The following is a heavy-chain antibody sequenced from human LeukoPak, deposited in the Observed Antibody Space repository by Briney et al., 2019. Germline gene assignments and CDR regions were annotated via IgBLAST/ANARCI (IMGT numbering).Heavy chain of an antibody. Sequence: ASVKVSRKASGYTFTSYGISWVRQAPGQGLEWMGWISAYNGNTNYAQKLQGRVTMTTDTSTSTAYMELRSLRSDDTAVYYCARAYYDILTGYPQDAFDTWGQGTMATVSS. CDR1: GYTFTSYG. J-gene: IGHJ3*02. V-gene: IGHV1-18*01. CDR3: ARAYYDILTGYPQDAFDT. CDR2: ISAYNGNT. D-gene: IGHD3-9*01.